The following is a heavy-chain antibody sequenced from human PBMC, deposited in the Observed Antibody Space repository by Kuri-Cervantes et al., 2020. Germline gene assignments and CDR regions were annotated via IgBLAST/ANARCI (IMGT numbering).Heavy chain of an antibody. CDR1: GFTFSSYE. CDR2: ISSSGSTI. D-gene: IGHD3-9*01. J-gene: IGHJ4*02. CDR3: ARESQYYDILTGYYLDY. Sequence: GESLKISCAASGFTFSSYEMNWVRQAPGKGLEWVSYISSSGSTIYYADSVKGRFTISRDNAKNSLYLQMNSLRAEDTAVYYCARESQYYDILTGYYLDYWGQGTLVTVSS. V-gene: IGHV3-48*03.